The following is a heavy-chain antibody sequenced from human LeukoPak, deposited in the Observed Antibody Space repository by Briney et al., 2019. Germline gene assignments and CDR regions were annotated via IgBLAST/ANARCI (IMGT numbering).Heavy chain of an antibody. CDR2: VSSSGSTI. CDR3: ARAGMDV. J-gene: IGHJ6*04. Sequence: GGSLRRSCAASGFTFSSYEADWVRQAPGKGLEWGSYVSSSGSTIYYADSGKGRFTISSDNAKNSLYLQMNSLRAADTAVSYCARAGMDVWGKGTPVTVSS. V-gene: IGHV3-48*03. CDR1: GFTFSSYE.